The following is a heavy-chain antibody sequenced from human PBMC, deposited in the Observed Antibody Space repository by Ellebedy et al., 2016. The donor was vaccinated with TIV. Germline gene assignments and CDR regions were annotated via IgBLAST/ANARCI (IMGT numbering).Heavy chain of an antibody. Sequence: AASVKVSCKASGYTFTSYYMHWVRQAPGQGLEWMGIINPSGGSTSYAQKFQGRVTMTRDTSTSTVYMELSSLRSEDTAVYYCARAAYLEGYFDWLFSPGWFDPWGQGTLVTVSS. CDR1: GYTFTSYY. CDR2: INPSGGST. CDR3: ARAAYLEGYFDWLFSPGWFDP. D-gene: IGHD3-9*01. V-gene: IGHV1-46*01. J-gene: IGHJ5*02.